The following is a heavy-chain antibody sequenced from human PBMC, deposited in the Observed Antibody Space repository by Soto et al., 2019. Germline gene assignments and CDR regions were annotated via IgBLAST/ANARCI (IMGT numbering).Heavy chain of an antibody. CDR2: ISSSSSYT. CDR3: ARGGAGYSSRWYSWSYYGMDV. V-gene: IGHV3-11*06. D-gene: IGHD6-13*01. J-gene: IGHJ6*02. Sequence: PGGSLRLSCAASGFTFSDYYMSWIRQAPGKGLEWVSYISSSSSYTNYADSVKGRFTISRDNAKNSLYLQMNSLRAEDTAVYYAARGGAGYSSRWYSWSYYGMDVGGQGTTVTVSS. CDR1: GFTFSDYY.